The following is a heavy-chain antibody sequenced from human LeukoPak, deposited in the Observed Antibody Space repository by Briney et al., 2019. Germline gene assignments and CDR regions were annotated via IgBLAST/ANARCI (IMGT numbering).Heavy chain of an antibody. J-gene: IGHJ5*02. CDR1: GYTFTGYY. CDR2: INPNSGGT. D-gene: IGHD3-3*01. CDR3: ARGHDFRGRSNWSDP. V-gene: IGHV1-2*02. Sequence: ASVKVSCKASGYTFTGYYMHWVRQAPGQGLEWMGWINPNSGGTNYAQKFQGRVTMTRDTSISTAYMELRSLRSDDTAVYYCARGHDFRGRSNWSDPWGQGTLVTVSS.